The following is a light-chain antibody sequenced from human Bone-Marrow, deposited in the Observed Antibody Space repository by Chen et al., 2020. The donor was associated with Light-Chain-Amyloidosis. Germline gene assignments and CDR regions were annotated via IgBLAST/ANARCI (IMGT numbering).Light chain of an antibody. J-gene: IGLJ3*02. CDR1: RGSIASNY. CDR3: ESYDSSHHWV. V-gene: IGLV6-57*02. CDR2: ENN. Sequence: NFMLTQPHSVSESPGKTVTISCTGSRGSIASNYVQWYQQRPGSAPTTVVYENNQRPSGITDRLSSSSDSSSNSASLTISGLKTEDEADYYCESYDSSHHWVFGGGTKLTVL.